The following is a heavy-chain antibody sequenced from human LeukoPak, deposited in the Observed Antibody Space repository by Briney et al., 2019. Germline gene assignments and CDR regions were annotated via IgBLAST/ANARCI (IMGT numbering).Heavy chain of an antibody. CDR3: ARGALGPATSEGRDSSNWFYFDY. Sequence: SETLSLTCAVSGGSISSTNWWSWVRQPPGKGLEWIGEIYHSGSTNYNPPLKSRVTISVDRSKNQFSLKLSSVTAADTAVYYCARGALGPATSEGRDSSNWFYFDYWGQGTLVTVSS. CDR1: GGSISSTNW. D-gene: IGHD6-13*01. V-gene: IGHV4-4*02. CDR2: IYHSGST. J-gene: IGHJ4*02.